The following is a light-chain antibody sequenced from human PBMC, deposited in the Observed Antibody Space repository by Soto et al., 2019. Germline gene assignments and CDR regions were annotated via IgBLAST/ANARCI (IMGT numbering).Light chain of an antibody. J-gene: IGLJ2*01. CDR3: CSYGGSYTWV. CDR1: SGDVGGYNF. CDR2: DVS. Sequence: QSALTQPRSVSGSPGQSVTISCTGTSGDVGGYNFVSWYQQHPGKVPTLVIFDVSHRPSGLPDRFSGSKSGNTASLTISGLQAEDEADYYCCSYGGSYTWVFGGGTKLTVL. V-gene: IGLV2-11*01.